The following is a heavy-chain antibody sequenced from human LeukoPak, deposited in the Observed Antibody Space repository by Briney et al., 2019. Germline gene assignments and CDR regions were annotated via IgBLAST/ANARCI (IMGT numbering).Heavy chain of an antibody. J-gene: IGHJ4*02. D-gene: IGHD5-18*01. Sequence: GGSLRLSCAASGFTFSSYAMSWVRQAPGKGLEWVSAISGSGGSRYYADSVKGRFTNSRDNSKHTLYLQMNSLRAEDTAVYYCAKARGYSYGDSFDYWGQGTLVTVSS. V-gene: IGHV3-23*01. CDR3: AKARGYSYGDSFDY. CDR2: ISGSGGSR. CDR1: GFTFSSYA.